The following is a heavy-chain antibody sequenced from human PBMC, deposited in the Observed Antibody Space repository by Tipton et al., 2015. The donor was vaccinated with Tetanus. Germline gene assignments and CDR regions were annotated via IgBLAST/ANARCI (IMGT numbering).Heavy chain of an antibody. CDR2: IYYSGST. D-gene: IGHD5-18*01. J-gene: IGHJ4*02. Sequence: TLSLTCTVSGGSISSYHWSWIRQPPGKGLEWIGYIYYSGSTNYNPSLKSRVTISVDTSKNQFSLKLSSVTAADTAVYYCARHVDTAMVTAGFDYWGQGTLVTVSS. CDR3: ARHVDTAMVTAGFDY. V-gene: IGHV4-59*08. CDR1: GGSISSYH.